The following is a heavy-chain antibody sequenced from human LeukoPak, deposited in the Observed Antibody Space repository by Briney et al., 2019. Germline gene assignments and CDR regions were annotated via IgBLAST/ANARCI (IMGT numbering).Heavy chain of an antibody. Sequence: SETLSLTCAVYGGSFSGYYWSWIRQPPGKGLEWIGEINHSGSTNYNPSLKSRVTISVDTSKNQFSLKLSSVTAADTAVYYCAXXXXXXXXXXTTTTGDYYYGMDVWGQGTTVTVSS. D-gene: IGHD1-1*01. J-gene: IGHJ6*02. CDR1: GGSFSGYY. CDR3: AXXXXXXXXXXTTTTGDYYYGMDV. CDR2: INHSGST. V-gene: IGHV4-34*01.